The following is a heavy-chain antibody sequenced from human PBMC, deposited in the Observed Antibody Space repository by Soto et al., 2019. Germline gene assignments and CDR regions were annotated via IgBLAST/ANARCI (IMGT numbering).Heavy chain of an antibody. V-gene: IGHV4-39*01. CDR1: GGSISSSSYY. CDR2: IYYSGST. Sequence: SETLSLTCTVSGGSISSSSYYWGWIRQPPGKGLEWIGSIYYSGSTYYNPSLKSRVTISVDTSKNQFSLKLSSVTAADTAVYYCARRAAAGTLYWGQGTLVTVSS. CDR3: ARRAAAGTLY. D-gene: IGHD6-13*01. J-gene: IGHJ4*02.